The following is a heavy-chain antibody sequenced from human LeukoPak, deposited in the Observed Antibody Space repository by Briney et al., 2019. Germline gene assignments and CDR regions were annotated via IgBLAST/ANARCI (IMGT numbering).Heavy chain of an antibody. CDR3: ARTSTGNAIDM. Sequence: GGSLRLSCAASGFTFSSYWMSWVRQAPGKGLEWVANIKQDGSDKYYVDSVKGRFTISRDNAKNSLYLQMNSLRAEDTAVYYCARTSTGNAIDMWGQGTMVTVSS. V-gene: IGHV3-7*02. J-gene: IGHJ3*02. CDR1: GFTFSSYW. D-gene: IGHD1-1*01. CDR2: IKQDGSDK.